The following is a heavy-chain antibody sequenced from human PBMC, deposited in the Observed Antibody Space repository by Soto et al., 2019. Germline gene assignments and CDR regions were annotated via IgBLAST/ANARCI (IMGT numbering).Heavy chain of an antibody. CDR2: ISWNSGSI. CDR1: GFTFDDYA. V-gene: IGHV3-9*01. Sequence: EVQLVESGGGLVQPGRSLRLSCAASGFTFDDYAMHWVRQAPGKGLEWVSGISWNSGSIGYADSVKGRFTISRDNAKNSLYLQMDSLRAGDTALYYCAKSEGYSSGGSFDYWGQGTLVIVSS. J-gene: IGHJ4*02. CDR3: AKSEGYSSGGSFDY. D-gene: IGHD6-19*01.